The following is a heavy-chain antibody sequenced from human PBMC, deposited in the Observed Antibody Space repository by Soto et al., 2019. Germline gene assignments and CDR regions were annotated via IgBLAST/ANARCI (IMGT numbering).Heavy chain of an antibody. V-gene: IGHV3-33*01. CDR1: GFTFSSYG. J-gene: IGHJ6*02. CDR2: IWYDGSNK. D-gene: IGHD2-8*01. Sequence: GGSLRLSCAASGFTFSSYGMHWVRQAPGKGLEWVAVIWYDGSNKYYADSVKGRFTISRDNSKNTLYLQMNSLRAEDTAVYYCARDPDCTNGVCYYYYYGMDVWGQGTTVTVSS. CDR3: ARDPDCTNGVCYYYYYGMDV.